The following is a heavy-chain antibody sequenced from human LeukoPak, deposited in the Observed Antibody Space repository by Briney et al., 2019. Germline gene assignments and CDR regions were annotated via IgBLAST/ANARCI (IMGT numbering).Heavy chain of an antibody. J-gene: IGHJ4*02. Sequence: ASVKVSCRASGGTFSSYAISWVRQAPGQGLEWMGRIIPILGIANYAQKFQGRVTITADKSTSTAYMELSSLRSEDTAVYYCASEHGRFDYWGQGTLVTVSS. V-gene: IGHV1-69*04. CDR3: ASEHGRFDY. CDR2: IIPILGIA. CDR1: GGTFSSYA.